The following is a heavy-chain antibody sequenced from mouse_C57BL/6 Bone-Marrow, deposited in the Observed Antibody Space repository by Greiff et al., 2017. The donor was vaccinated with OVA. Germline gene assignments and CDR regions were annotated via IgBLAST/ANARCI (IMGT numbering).Heavy chain of an antibody. V-gene: IGHV1-50*01. CDR3: ARRSLYYYGSRPFAY. D-gene: IGHD1-1*01. CDR2: IDPYGSCT. CDR1: GYTFTSYW. J-gene: IGHJ3*01. Sequence: QVQLQQPGAELVKPGASVKLSCKASGYTFTSYWMQWVKQRPGRGLEWIGEIDPYGSCTNYNQKFKGKATLTVDTSSSTAYMQLSSLTSEDSAVYYCARRSLYYYGSRPFAYWGQGTLVTVSA.